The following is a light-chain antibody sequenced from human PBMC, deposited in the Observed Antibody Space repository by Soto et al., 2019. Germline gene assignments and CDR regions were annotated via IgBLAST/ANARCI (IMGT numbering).Light chain of an antibody. V-gene: IGKV1-9*01. CDR1: QGISTF. Sequence: DIQLTQSPSFLSASVSDRVTITCRASQGISTFLAWYQQHPGTAPKRLIYDASNLQSGVPSRFSGSGSGTEFTLTISSLQPEEFATYYCQQVNNYPLTFGGGTKVEIK. CDR3: QQVNNYPLT. CDR2: DAS. J-gene: IGKJ4*01.